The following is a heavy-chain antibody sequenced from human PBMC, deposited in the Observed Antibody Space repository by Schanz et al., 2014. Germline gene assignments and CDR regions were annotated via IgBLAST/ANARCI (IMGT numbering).Heavy chain of an antibody. D-gene: IGHD3-10*01. CDR2: INTGVNT. V-gene: IGHV3-23*01. CDR1: GFTFGDYA. J-gene: IGHJ3*02. CDR3: AKGRFGELSAFDI. Sequence: EVQLLESGGGLVQPGGSLRLSCAASGFTFGDYAMTWVRQAPGKGLEWVSAINTGVNTYYADSVRGRCTMSRDNSKNTLYLQMNRLRAEDTAVYYCAKGRFGELSAFDIWGQGTMVTVSS.